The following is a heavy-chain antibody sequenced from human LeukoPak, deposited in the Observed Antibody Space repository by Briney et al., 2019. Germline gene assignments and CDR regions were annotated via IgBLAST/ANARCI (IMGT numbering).Heavy chain of an antibody. D-gene: IGHD3-9*01. J-gene: IGHJ3*02. V-gene: IGHV3-53*05. Sequence: PGGSLRLSCAASGFTVSSNYMSWVRQAPGKGLEWVSVIYSGGSTYYADSVKGRFTISRDNSKSTLYLQMNSLRAEDTAVYYCARVEGYYDILTGYQLGGFDIWGQGTKVTVSS. CDR1: GFTVSSNY. CDR2: IYSGGST. CDR3: ARVEGYYDILTGYQLGGFDI.